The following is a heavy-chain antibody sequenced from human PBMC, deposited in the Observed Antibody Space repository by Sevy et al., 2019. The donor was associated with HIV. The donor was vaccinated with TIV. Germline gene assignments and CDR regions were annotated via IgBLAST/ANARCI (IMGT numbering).Heavy chain of an antibody. Sequence: GGSLRLSCAASGFTLSSYEMNWVRQAPGKGLEWVSYISNSGSTIHYSNSVKGRFTISRDNAKNSLYLQMNSLRAEDTAVYYCARDLRPSATTVPHFDYWGRGTLVAVSS. J-gene: IGHJ4*02. CDR1: GFTLSSYE. V-gene: IGHV3-48*03. CDR3: ARDLRPSATTVPHFDY. CDR2: ISNSGSTI. D-gene: IGHD4-17*01.